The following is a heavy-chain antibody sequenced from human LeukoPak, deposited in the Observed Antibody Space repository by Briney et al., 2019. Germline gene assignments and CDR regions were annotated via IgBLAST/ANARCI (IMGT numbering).Heavy chain of an antibody. J-gene: IGHJ4*02. CDR2: ISGSGGST. CDR3: AKGHLVGAYYGDFDY. D-gene: IGHD1-26*01. Sequence: GGPLRLSCAASGFTFSSYAMSWVRQAPGKGLEWVSAISGSGGSTYYADSVKGRFTISRDNSKNTLYLQMNSLRAEDTAVYYCAKGHLVGAYYGDFDYWGQGTLVTVSS. CDR1: GFTFSSYA. V-gene: IGHV3-23*01.